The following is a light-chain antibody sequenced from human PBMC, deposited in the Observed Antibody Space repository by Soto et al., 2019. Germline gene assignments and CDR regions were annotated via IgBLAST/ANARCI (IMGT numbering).Light chain of an antibody. J-gene: IGKJ1*01. CDR1: QSISSY. V-gene: IGKV1-39*01. CDR3: QQSYSTPGT. CDR2: AAS. Sequence: DIKMTQSPSSLSASVGDRVTITCRASQSISSYLNWYQQKPGKAPKLLIYAASSLQSGVPSRFSGSGSGTEFTLTISRRQPEDFATYNCQQSYSTPGTFGQGTKV.